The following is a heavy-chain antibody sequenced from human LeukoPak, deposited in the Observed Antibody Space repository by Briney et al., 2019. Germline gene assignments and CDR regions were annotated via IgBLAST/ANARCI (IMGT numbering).Heavy chain of an antibody. D-gene: IGHD4-11*01. CDR2: IYPTGNT. V-gene: IGHV4-4*07. Sequence: SETLSLTCTVSGSSITTHYWTWIRQPAGKGLEWIGRIYPTGNTNYNPSLKSRVTMSADTSKNQFSPRLGSVTAADTAVYYCAGYYSNFDFWGQGTLVTVSS. CDR1: GSSITTHY. CDR3: AGYYSNFDF. J-gene: IGHJ4*02.